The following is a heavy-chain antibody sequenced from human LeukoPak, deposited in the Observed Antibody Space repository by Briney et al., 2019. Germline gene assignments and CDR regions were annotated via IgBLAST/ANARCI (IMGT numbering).Heavy chain of an antibody. J-gene: IGHJ1*01. V-gene: IGHV4-34*01. CDR3: ARGKDVLLWFGELRPGYFQH. CDR1: GGSFSGYY. D-gene: IGHD3-10*01. Sequence: SETLSLTCAVYGGSFSGYYWSWIRQPPGKGLEWIGETNHSGSTNYNPSLKSRVTISVDTSKNQFSLKLSSVTAADTAVYYCARGKDVLLWFGELRPGYFQHWGQGTLVTVSS. CDR2: TNHSGST.